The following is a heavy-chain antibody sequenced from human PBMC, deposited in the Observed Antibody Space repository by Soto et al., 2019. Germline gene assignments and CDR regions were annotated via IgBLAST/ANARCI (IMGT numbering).Heavy chain of an antibody. CDR2: ISGRGDTT. Sequence: GGSLRLSCTVSGLIFRSYGMHWVRQAPGKGLEWVSFISGRGDTTYYADSVKGRFTISREDSKNTLYLQMSRLRADDMAVYYCAKEGYDVLTGYFDAFDVWGQGTMVTVSS. CDR1: GLIFRSYG. CDR3: AKEGYDVLTGYFDAFDV. V-gene: IGHV3-23*01. D-gene: IGHD3-9*01. J-gene: IGHJ3*01.